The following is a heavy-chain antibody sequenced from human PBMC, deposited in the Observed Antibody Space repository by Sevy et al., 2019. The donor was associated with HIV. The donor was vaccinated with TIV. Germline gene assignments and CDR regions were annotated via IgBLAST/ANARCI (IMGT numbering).Heavy chain of an antibody. D-gene: IGHD5-18*01. V-gene: IGHV3-23*01. CDR3: AKDRPRYSEGRGYFDY. Sequence: GGSLRLSCAVSGLTFSTYAMSWLRQAPGKGLEWVSSISGSGGSTYYADSVKGRFTISRDNSKNTLHLQMNSLRAEDTAVYYCAKDRPRYSEGRGYFDYWGQGTLVTVSS. J-gene: IGHJ4*02. CDR1: GLTFSTYA. CDR2: ISGSGGST.